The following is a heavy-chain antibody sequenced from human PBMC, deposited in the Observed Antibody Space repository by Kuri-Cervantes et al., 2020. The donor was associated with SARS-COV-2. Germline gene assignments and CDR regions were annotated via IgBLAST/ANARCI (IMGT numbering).Heavy chain of an antibody. Sequence: SGTLSLTCTASGGSISSYYWSWIRQPAGKGLEWIGRIYTSGSTNYNPSLKSRVTMSVDTSKNQFSLKLSSVTAADTAVYYCARGRWCSSTSCYLRSLYYYYGMDVWGQGTTVTGYS. CDR3: ARGRWCSSTSCYLRSLYYYYGMDV. CDR1: GGSISSYY. CDR2: IYTSGST. V-gene: IGHV4-4*07. D-gene: IGHD2-2*01. J-gene: IGHJ6*01.